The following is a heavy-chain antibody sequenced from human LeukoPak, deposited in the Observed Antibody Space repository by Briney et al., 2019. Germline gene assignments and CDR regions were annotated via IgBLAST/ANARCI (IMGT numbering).Heavy chain of an antibody. J-gene: IGHJ4*02. CDR2: IKSKTDGGTT. Sequence: GDSLRLSCAVSGFTFNNAWMNWVRQAPGKGLEWVGRIKSKTDGGTTDYAAPVKGRFTISRDNSKNTLYLQMTSLRAEDTALYYCANRDIVVDITTGSSAQYWGQGTLVTVSS. V-gene: IGHV3-15*01. D-gene: IGHD3-22*01. CDR1: GFTFNNAW. CDR3: ANRDIVVDITTGSSAQY.